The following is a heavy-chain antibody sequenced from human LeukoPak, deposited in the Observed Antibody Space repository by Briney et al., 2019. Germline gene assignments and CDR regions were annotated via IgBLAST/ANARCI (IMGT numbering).Heavy chain of an antibody. V-gene: IGHV4-34*01. CDR2: INHSGST. J-gene: IGHJ4*02. D-gene: IGHD6-13*01. CDR3: ARHQQLSELSVGSFDY. Sequence: SETLSLTCAVYGGSFSGYYWSWIRQPPGKGLEWIGEINHSGSTNYNPSLKSRVTISVDTSKNQFSLQLNSVTPEDTAVYYCARHQQLSELSVGSFDYWGQGTLVTVSS. CDR1: GGSFSGYY.